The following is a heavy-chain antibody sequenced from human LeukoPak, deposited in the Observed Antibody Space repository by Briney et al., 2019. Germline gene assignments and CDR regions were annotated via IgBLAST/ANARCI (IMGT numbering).Heavy chain of an antibody. CDR3: ARGLGDYYDSSGYSPYYFDY. D-gene: IGHD3-22*01. V-gene: IGHV1-18*01. CDR1: GGTFSSYA. J-gene: IGHJ4*02. Sequence: ASVKVSCKASGGTFSSYAISWVRQAPGQGLEWMGWISAYNGNTNYAQKLQGRVTMTTDTSTSTAYMELRSLRSDDTAVYYCARGLGDYYDSSGYSPYYFDYWGQGTLVTVSS. CDR2: ISAYNGNT.